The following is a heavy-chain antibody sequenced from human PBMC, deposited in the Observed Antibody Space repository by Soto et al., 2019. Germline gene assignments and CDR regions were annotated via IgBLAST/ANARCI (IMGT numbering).Heavy chain of an antibody. CDR2: IKQDGSEK. CDR3: ARGHKGLEV. Sequence: XASLRLSCEASGLVFSRFWMSWVRQAPGKGLEWVAYIKQDGSEKYYVDSVKGRFTISRDNPKSSLYLQMNNLRAEDTAVYYCARGHKGLEVWGQGTTVTVSS. CDR1: GLVFSRFW. J-gene: IGHJ6*02. V-gene: IGHV3-7*01.